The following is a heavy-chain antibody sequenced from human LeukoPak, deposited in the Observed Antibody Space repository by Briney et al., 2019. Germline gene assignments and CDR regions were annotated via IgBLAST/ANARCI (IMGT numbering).Heavy chain of an antibody. CDR1: GFTFRSYW. J-gene: IGHJ3*02. CDR3: ARGWGDCTTVSCYTGGDVFDM. V-gene: IGHV3-7*01. Sequence: PGGSLRLSCVASGFTFRSYWMSWVRQAPGKGLEWVANIKQDGSEKYYVDSVKGRFTISRDNTKNSLFLHMNSLRAEDTAVYYCARGWGDCTTVSCYTGGDVFDMWGQGTMVTVSS. D-gene: IGHD2-2*02. CDR2: IKQDGSEK.